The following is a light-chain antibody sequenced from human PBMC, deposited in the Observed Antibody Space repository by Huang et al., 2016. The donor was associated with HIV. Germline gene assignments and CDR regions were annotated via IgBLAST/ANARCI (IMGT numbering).Light chain of an antibody. CDR2: GVS. J-gene: IGKJ1*01. V-gene: IGKV3-15*01. CDR1: QSLSSQ. Sequence: EIVMTQSPATLSVSPGERVTLSCRASQSLSSQLAWYQQKRGQAPRLLIYGVSTRATDIPAMFCGSGSGTDFTLTINSLHSEDFATYYCQQYNDWPLTFGQGTEVEIK. CDR3: QQYNDWPLT.